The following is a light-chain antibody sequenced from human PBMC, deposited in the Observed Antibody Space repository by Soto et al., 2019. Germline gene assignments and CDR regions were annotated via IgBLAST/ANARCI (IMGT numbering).Light chain of an antibody. CDR2: EVT. CDR1: NSDVDDYRY. V-gene: IGLV2-8*01. Sequence: QSVLTQPRSVSGSPGQSLTISCTGTNSDVDDYRYVSWYQQFPGKAPNLIIYEVTKRPSGVPDRFSGSKSGNTASLTVSGLQTEDEADYYCSSYAGHNNYVFATGTKVTVL. CDR3: SSYAGHNNYV. J-gene: IGLJ1*01.